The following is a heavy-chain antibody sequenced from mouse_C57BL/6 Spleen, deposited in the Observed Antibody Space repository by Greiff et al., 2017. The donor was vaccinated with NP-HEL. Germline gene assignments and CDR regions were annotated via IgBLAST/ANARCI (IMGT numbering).Heavy chain of an antibody. V-gene: IGHV3-6*01. CDR1: GYSITSGYY. CDR2: ISYDGSN. D-gene: IGHD1-1*02. J-gene: IGHJ4*01. Sequence: EVKLMESGPGLVKPSQSLSLTCSVTGYSITSGYYWNWIRQFPGNKLEWMGYISYDGSNNYNPSLKNRISITRDTSKNQFFLKLNSVTTEDTATYYCASGGGDAMDYWGQGTSVTVSS. CDR3: ASGGGDAMDY.